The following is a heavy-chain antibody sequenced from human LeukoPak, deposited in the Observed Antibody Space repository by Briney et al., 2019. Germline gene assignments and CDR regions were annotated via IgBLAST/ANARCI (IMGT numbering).Heavy chain of an antibody. CDR2: INHSGNT. J-gene: IGHJ4*02. CDR1: GGSFSGYY. D-gene: IGHD3-10*01. CDR3: ARGDSNYYGSGSYQAPFDY. V-gene: IGHV4-34*01. Sequence: PSETLSLTCAVYGGSFSGYYWSWIRQPPGKGLEWIGEINHSGNTNYKPFLKSRVTISADTSKNQFSLKVTSVTAADTAVYYCARGDSNYYGSGSYQAPFDYWGQGTLVTVSS.